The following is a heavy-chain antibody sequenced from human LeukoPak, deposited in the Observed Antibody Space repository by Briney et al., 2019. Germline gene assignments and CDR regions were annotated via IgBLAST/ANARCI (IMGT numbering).Heavy chain of an antibody. V-gene: IGHV3-7*04. CDR3: ARGPAYCGADCYSNFVY. Sequence: GASLRLSCAASGFTFSSYWMSWVRQAPGKGLELVANINEDGGQKDYVDSVKGRFTISRDNAKNSLYLQVNTLRAEDTAVYYCARGPAYCGADCYSNFVYWGQGTLVTVSP. CDR1: GFTFSSYW. D-gene: IGHD2-21*02. CDR2: INEDGGQK. J-gene: IGHJ4*02.